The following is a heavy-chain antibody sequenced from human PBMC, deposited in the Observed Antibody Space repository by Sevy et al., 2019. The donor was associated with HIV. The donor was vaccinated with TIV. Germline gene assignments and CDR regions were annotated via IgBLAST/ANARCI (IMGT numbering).Heavy chain of an antibody. Sequence: SETLSLTCTVSGGSISSGDYYWTWLRQSPGKGLEWIGYIYYSGTTYYNPSLKSRVTISVDTSMNQFSLRLSSVTAADTAVYYWARYCISTSPHNCFDPWGQGTLVTFSS. CDR1: GGSISSGDYY. J-gene: IGHJ5*02. CDR2: IYYSGTT. D-gene: IGHD2-2*01. CDR3: ARYCISTSPHNCFDP. V-gene: IGHV4-30-4*01.